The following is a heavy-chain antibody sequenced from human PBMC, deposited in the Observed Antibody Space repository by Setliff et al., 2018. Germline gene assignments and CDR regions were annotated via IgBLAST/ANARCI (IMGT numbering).Heavy chain of an antibody. CDR2: ISGGGSRT. CDR1: GFTFSNYA. V-gene: IGHV3-23*01. CDR3: ARTCSGSGCYAGLES. Sequence: PGGSLRLSCAVSGFTFSNYAMNWVRQAPGKGLEWVSFISGGGSRTYYADSVKGRFTISRDNSKNTLYLQMNSLRPEDTAVYYCARTCSGSGCYAGLESWGQGTPVTVSS. D-gene: IGHD2-15*01. J-gene: IGHJ4*02.